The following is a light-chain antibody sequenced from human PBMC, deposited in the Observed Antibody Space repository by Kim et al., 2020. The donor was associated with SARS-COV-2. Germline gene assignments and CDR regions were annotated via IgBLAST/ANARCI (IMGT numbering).Light chain of an antibody. J-gene: IGKJ2*01. CDR3: QQYKSYSPYT. V-gene: IGKV1-5*03. Sequence: ASVGYKVSITGQARESMIRSLACYQLKPGTTSKVLISRACNLESGVPSRFSGSGSGTEFSLTITNLQPGDFTTYICQQYKSYSPYTFGQGTKLEI. CDR1: ESMIRS. CDR2: RAC.